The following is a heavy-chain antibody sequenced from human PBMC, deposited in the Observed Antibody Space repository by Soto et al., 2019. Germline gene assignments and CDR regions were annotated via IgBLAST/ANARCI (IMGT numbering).Heavy chain of an antibody. CDR1: GFTFSSYA. J-gene: IGHJ4*02. CDR3: AKGGDGDYYLDY. D-gene: IGHD4-17*01. V-gene: IGHV3-23*01. CDR2: ISGSGGST. Sequence: EVQLLESGGGLVQPGGSLRLSCAASGFTFSSYAMSWVRQAPGKGLEWVSAISGSGGSTYYADSVKGRFTISRDNSKNTLYLQMNSLRAKDTAVYYCAKGGDGDYYLDYWGQGTLVTVSS.